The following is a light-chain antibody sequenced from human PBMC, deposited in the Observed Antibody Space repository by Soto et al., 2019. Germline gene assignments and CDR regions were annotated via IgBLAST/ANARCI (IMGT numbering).Light chain of an antibody. Sequence: QSVLTQPPSASETPGQRVTISCSGSNSKIGSNTVNWYQQLPGTAPKLLIYSNNHRPSGVPDRFSCSKSGTSASLAISGLQSEDEADYYCAAWDDSLNGPLFGGGTQLTVL. CDR3: AAWDDSLNGPL. J-gene: IGLJ7*01. CDR2: SNN. CDR1: NSKIGSNT. V-gene: IGLV1-44*01.